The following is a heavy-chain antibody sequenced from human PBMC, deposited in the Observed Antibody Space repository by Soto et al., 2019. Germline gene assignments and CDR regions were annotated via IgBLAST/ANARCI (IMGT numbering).Heavy chain of an antibody. V-gene: IGHV3-33*01. Sequence: PGGSLRLSCAASGFTFSSYGMHWVRQAPGKGLEWVAVIWYDGSNKYYADSVKGRFTISRDNSKNTLYLQMNSLRAEDTAVYYCARVNWWELLGGYSYYYGMDVWGQGTTVAVSS. CDR3: ARVNWWELLGGYSYYYGMDV. CDR1: GFTFSSYG. J-gene: IGHJ6*02. CDR2: IWYDGSNK. D-gene: IGHD1-26*01.